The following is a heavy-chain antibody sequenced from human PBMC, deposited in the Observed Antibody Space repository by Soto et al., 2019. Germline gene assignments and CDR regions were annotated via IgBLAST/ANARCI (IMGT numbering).Heavy chain of an antibody. CDR1: GGSFSDYY. CDR3: ARDKITGLFDY. CDR2: INHSGST. V-gene: IGHV4-34*01. Sequence: QVQLQQWGAGLLKHSETLSLTCAVYGGSFSDYYWTWIRQPPGTGLEWIGEINHSGSTNYNPSLKSRVTISVDTSKNQFSLKLTSVTAADTAVYYCARDKITGLFDYWGQGTLVTVSS. J-gene: IGHJ4*02. D-gene: IGHD2-8*02.